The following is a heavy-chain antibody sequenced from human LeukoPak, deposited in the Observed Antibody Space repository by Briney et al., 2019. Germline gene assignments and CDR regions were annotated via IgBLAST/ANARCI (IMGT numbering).Heavy chain of an antibody. Sequence: ASVKVSCKASGYTFTSYGISWVRQAPGQGLEWMGWISAYNGNTNYAQKLQGRVTMTTDTSTSTAYMELRSLRSDDTAVYYCARDVVVGATGEGNFGYWGQGTLVTVSS. J-gene: IGHJ4*02. CDR2: ISAYNGNT. CDR3: ARDVVVGATGEGNFGY. D-gene: IGHD1-26*01. CDR1: GYTFTSYG. V-gene: IGHV1-18*01.